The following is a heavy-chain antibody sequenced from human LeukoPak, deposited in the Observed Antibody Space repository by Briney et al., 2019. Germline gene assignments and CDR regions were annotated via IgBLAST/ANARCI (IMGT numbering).Heavy chain of an antibody. Sequence: GGSLRLSCAASGFTFSSYAMSWVRQAPGKGLEWVSAISGSGGSTYYADPVKGRFTISRDNSKNTLYLQMNSLRAEDTAVYYCAKGQVVVVVAATQVGAFDIWGQGTMVTVSS. V-gene: IGHV3-23*01. D-gene: IGHD2-15*01. CDR2: ISGSGGST. CDR1: GFTFSSYA. CDR3: AKGQVVVVVAATQVGAFDI. J-gene: IGHJ3*02.